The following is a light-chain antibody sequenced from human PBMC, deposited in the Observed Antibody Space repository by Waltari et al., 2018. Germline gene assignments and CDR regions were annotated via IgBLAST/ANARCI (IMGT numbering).Light chain of an antibody. CDR2: GAS. V-gene: IGKV3-20*01. J-gene: IGKJ4*01. Sequence: EIVLTQSPGTLSLSPGERATLSCRASHSVSSSYLAWYQQKPGQAPRLLIYGASSRATGMPDRFSGSGSGTYFTLTINRLESEDFAVYYCQQYGSSHPLTFGGGTKVEIK. CDR3: QQYGSSHPLT. CDR1: HSVSSSY.